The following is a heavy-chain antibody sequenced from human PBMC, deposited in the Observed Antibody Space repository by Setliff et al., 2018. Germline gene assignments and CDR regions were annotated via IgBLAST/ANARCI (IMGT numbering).Heavy chain of an antibody. CDR3: ARRPYQHYDSSGYSVNYYMDV. J-gene: IGHJ6*03. D-gene: IGHD3-22*01. Sequence: SETLSLTCIVSGASINSSTFFWGWIRQPPGKGLEWIGSIYYSGTTYYNPSVRSRVTISVDTSKNQFSLKLGSVTAADTAVYFCARRPYQHYDSSGYSVNYYMDVWGKGTTVTVSS. CDR1: GASINSSTFF. CDR2: IYYSGTT. V-gene: IGHV4-39*01.